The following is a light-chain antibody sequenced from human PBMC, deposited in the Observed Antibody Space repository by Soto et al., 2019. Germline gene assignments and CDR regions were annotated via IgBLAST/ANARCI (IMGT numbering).Light chain of an antibody. J-gene: IGKJ3*01. CDR1: QSITNS. CDR3: QQGHSMPFT. V-gene: IGKV1-39*01. CDR2: AAS. Sequence: DIQMTQSPSSLSASVGDRVTITCRASQSITNSLNWYQHKPGKAPTLVVYAASSLKSGVPSRFSRSDSGTDFTLTISSLQPEDFANYYCQQGHSMPFTFGPGTKVDIK.